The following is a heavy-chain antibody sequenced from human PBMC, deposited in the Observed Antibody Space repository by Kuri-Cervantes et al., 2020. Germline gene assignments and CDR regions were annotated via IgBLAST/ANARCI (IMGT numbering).Heavy chain of an antibody. D-gene: IGHD3-22*01. J-gene: IGHJ6*04. CDR1: GFTFSSYS. CDR2: ISSSSSYI. V-gene: IGHV3-21*01. CDR3: ARDYYDNMDV. Sequence: GESLKISCAASGFTFSSYSMNWVRQAPGKGLEWVSSISSSSSYIYYADSVKGRFTVSRDNAKNSLYLQMNSLRAEDTAVYYCARDYYDNMDVWGKGTTVTVSS.